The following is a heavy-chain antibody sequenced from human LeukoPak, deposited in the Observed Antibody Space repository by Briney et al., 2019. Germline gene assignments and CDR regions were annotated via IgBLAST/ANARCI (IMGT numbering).Heavy chain of an antibody. V-gene: IGHV4-34*01. Sequence: SETLSLTCAVYGGSFSQYYWSWMRQPPGKGLEWIGEINYSGENNYNPSLKSRLTISIDTSKNQFSLKLSSVTAADTAVYYCARIGELEGFDIWGQGTMFTVSS. J-gene: IGHJ3*02. CDR2: INYSGEN. CDR1: GGSFSQYY. D-gene: IGHD3-10*01. CDR3: ARIGELEGFDI.